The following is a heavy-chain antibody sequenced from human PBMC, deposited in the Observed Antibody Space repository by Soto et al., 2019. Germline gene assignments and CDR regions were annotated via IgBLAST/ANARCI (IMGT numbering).Heavy chain of an antibody. CDR1: GFTFSAFA. D-gene: IGHD3-16*01. V-gene: IGHV3-23*01. Sequence: EVQLLESGGSLVQPGGSLTLSCAASGFTFSAFAMSWVRQAPWKGLEWVSTISGSGGSTYNADFVKGRFTFSRDNFANGMNLQMNILTAEDTAVYYCATAGEGGAIGDYFYYWCQGPLVTVSS. J-gene: IGHJ4*02. CDR3: ATAGEGGAIGDYFYY. CDR2: ISGSGGST.